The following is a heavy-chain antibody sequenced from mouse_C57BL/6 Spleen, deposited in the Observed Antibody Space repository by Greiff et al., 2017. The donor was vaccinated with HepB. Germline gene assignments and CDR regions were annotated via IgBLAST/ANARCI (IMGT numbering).Heavy chain of an antibody. J-gene: IGHJ4*01. CDR1: GFTFSSYA. D-gene: IGHD3-3*01. Sequence: EVKLMESGGGLVKPGGSLKLSCAASGFTFSSYAMSWVRQTPEKRLEWVATISDGGSYTYYPDNVKGRFTISRDNAKNNLYLQMSHLKSEDTAMYYCARDRRALYAMDYWGQGTSVTVSS. V-gene: IGHV5-4*01. CDR3: ARDRRALYAMDY. CDR2: ISDGGSYT.